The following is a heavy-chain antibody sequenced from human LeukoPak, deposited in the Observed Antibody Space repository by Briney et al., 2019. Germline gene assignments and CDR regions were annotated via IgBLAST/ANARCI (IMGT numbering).Heavy chain of an antibody. CDR2: IKQDGSEK. Sequence: GGSLRLSCAASRFTFSSYWMSWVRQAPGKGLEWVANIKQDGSEKYYVDSVKGRFTISRDNAKNSLYLQMNSLRAEDTAVYYCARDQETGYSWGQGTLVTVSS. J-gene: IGHJ4*02. V-gene: IGHV3-7*03. D-gene: IGHD3-9*01. CDR3: ARDQETGYS. CDR1: RFTFSSYW.